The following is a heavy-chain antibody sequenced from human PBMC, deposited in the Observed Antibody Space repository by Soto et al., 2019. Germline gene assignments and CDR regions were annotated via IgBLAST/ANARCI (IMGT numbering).Heavy chain of an antibody. CDR2: ISGSGAGT. J-gene: IGHJ2*01. V-gene: IGHV3-23*01. CDR1: GFTFINHA. CDR3: AKDLSGFSSSWYYWYFDL. Sequence: GGSLRLSCAASGFTFINHAMTWVRQAPGKGLEWVSAISGSGAGTYYADSVKGRFTISRDNSRNTLYLHMNNLRAEDTAVYYCAKDLSGFSSSWYYWYFDLWGRGTLVTVSS. D-gene: IGHD6-13*01.